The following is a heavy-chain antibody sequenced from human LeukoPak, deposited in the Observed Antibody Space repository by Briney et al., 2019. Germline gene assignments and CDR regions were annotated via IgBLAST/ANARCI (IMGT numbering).Heavy chain of an antibody. CDR2: ISRNGGST. J-gene: IGHJ5*02. CDR1: GFTVRTYA. V-gene: IGHV3-64*01. CDR3: ARDRLGWFDP. Sequence: SPRPSCAACGFTVRTYAMHRGRPAPRPGAEYVSAISRNGGSTYYANSVKGRFTISRDNSKNTLYLQMNSLRAEDTAVYYCARDRLGWFDPWGQGTLVTVSS.